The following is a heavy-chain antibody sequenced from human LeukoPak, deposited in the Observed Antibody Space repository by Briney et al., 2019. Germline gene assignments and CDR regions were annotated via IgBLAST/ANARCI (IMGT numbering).Heavy chain of an antibody. Sequence: GGSLRLSCAASGFTFSSYAMHWVRQAPGKGLEWVAVISXXGXXXXXADSVKGRFTISRDNAKNSLYLQMNSLRAEDTAVYYCAXEGDWGQGTLVTVSS. J-gene: IGHJ4*02. V-gene: IGHV3-30*04. D-gene: IGHD3-16*01. CDR1: GFTFSSYA. CDR3: AXEGD. CDR2: ISXXGXXX.